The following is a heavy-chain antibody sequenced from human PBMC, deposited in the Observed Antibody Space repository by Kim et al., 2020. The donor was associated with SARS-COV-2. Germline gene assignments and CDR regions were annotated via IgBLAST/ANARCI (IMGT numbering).Heavy chain of an antibody. J-gene: IGHJ4*02. CDR3: ARGGYYYDSSGYYYLFFDY. CDR2: IIPIFGTA. D-gene: IGHD3-22*01. V-gene: IGHV1-69*13. CDR1: GGTFSSYA. Sequence: SVKVSCKASGGTFSSYAISWVRQAPGQGLEWMGGIIPIFGTANYAQKFQGRVTITADESTSTAYMELSSLRSEDTAVYYCARGGYYYDSSGYYYLFFDYWGQGTLVTVSS.